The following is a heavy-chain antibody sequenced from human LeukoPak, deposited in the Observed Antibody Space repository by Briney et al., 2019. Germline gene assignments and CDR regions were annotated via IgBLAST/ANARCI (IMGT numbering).Heavy chain of an antibody. CDR2: IIPILGIA. D-gene: IGHD3-10*01. CDR1: GGTFSSYA. CDR3: ARERYYGSGSYWFDP. V-gene: IGHV1-69*04. J-gene: IGHJ5*02. Sequence: SVKVSCKASGGTFSSYAISWVRQAPGQGLEWMGRIIPILGIANYAQKFQGRVTITADKSTSTAYMELSSLRSEDTAVYYCARERYYGSGSYWFDPWGQGTLVTVSS.